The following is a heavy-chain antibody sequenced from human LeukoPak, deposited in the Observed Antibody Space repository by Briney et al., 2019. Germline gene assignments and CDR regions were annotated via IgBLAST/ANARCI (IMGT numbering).Heavy chain of an antibody. CDR2: ISSSSSYI. V-gene: IGHV3-21*01. CDR3: ARMGSSSSYYYYYYMDV. CDR1: GFTFSSYA. D-gene: IGHD6-13*01. Sequence: GGSLRLSCAASGFTFSSYAMSWVRQAPGKGLEWVSSISSSSSYIYYADSAKGRFTISRDNAKNSLYLQMNSLRAEDTAVYYCARMGSSSSYYYYYYMDVWGKGTTVTISS. J-gene: IGHJ6*03.